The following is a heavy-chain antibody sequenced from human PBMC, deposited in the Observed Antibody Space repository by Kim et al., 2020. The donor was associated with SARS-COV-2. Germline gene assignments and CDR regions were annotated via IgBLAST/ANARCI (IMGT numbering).Heavy chain of an antibody. D-gene: IGHD6-13*01. CDR2: ISGSGAST. CDR3: VRSWYSSSWYIDS. Sequence: GGSLRLSCAASGFIFSSDAMSWVRQAPGKGLEWVSAISGSGASTYYADSVKGRFTISRDNSKNTLYLQVNSLRAEDTAVYYCVRSWYSSSWYIDSWGQGTLVTVSS. V-gene: IGHV3-23*01. J-gene: IGHJ4*02. CDR1: GFIFSSDA.